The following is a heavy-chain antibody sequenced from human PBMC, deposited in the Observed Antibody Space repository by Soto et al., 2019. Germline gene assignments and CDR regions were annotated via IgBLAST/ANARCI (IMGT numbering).Heavy chain of an antibody. CDR2: INSGSTSV. V-gene: IGHV3-48*04. J-gene: IGHJ4*02. CDR3: TSSTSPDAY. Sequence: EVQLVESGGGLVQPGGSLRLSCVASGFDFNRYSMNWVRPAPGKGLEWISYINSGSTSVFYADSVRGRFTISRDNAKNSLYLQMNSLRAEDTAVYYCTSSTSPDAYWGQGTLVTVSS. CDR1: GFDFNRYS. D-gene: IGHD2-2*01.